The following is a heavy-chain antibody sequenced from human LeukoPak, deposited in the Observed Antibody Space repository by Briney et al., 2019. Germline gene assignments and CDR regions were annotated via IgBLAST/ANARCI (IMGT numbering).Heavy chain of an antibody. V-gene: IGHV4-34*01. D-gene: IGHD3-3*01. CDR2: SNHSGST. CDR1: GGSFSGYY. J-gene: IGHJ6*03. Sequence: PSETLSLTXAVYGGSFSGYYWSWICQPPGKGLEWIGESNHSGSTNYNPSLKSRVTISVDTSKNQFSLKLSSVTAADTAVYYCARGARITIFGVARSYYYYYYYMDVWGKGTTVTVSS. CDR3: ARGARITIFGVARSYYYYYYYMDV.